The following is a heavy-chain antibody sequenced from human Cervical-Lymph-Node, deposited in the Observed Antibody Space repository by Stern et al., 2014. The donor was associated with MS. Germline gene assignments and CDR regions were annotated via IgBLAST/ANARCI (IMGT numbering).Heavy chain of an antibody. CDR3: SRVRQSGSYYYHFGMDV. Sequence: LVESGGGLVQPGRSLRLSCTTSGFTFADYALSWIRQAPGKGLEWVGFIRAKPYAGTTEYAASVKGRFTISRDNSGGIAYLQMNSLKTEDTAVYFCSRVRQSGSYYYHFGMDVWGQGTTVTVSS. CDR2: IRAKPYAGTT. V-gene: IGHV3-49*03. CDR1: GFTFADYA. D-gene: IGHD1-26*01. J-gene: IGHJ6*02.